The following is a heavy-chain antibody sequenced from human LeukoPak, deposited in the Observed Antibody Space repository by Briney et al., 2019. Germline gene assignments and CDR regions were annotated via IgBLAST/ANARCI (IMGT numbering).Heavy chain of an antibody. V-gene: IGHV1-46*01. D-gene: IGHD3-3*01. J-gene: IGHJ6*02. CDR3: ARVRARLRFLEWALKDYYYYYGMDV. CDR2: INPSGGST. CDR1: GYTFTSYY. Sequence: GASVKVSCKASGYTFTSYYMHWVRQAPGQGLEWMGIINPSGGSTSYAQKFQGRVTMTRDTSTSTAYMELSSLRSEDTAVYYCARVRARLRFLEWALKDYYYYYGMDVWGQGTTVTVSS.